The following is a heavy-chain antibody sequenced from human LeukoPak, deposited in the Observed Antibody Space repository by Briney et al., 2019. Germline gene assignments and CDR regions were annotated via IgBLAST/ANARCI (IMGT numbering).Heavy chain of an antibody. Sequence: PSETLSLTCTVSGGSIRTYYWSWIRQPPGKGLEWIGNVYYSASTNYHPSLKSRITISVDTSKNQFSLKVSSVTAADTAVYYCAREGGSYRPLDYSGQGTLVTVSS. J-gene: IGHJ4*02. CDR3: AREGGSYRPLDY. D-gene: IGHD3-16*02. CDR2: VYYSAST. V-gene: IGHV4-59*01. CDR1: GGSIRTYY.